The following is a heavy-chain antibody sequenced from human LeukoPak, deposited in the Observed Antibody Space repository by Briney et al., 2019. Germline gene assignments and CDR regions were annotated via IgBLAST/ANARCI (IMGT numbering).Heavy chain of an antibody. CDR2: ISYDGSNK. Sequence: GGSLRLSCAASGFTFSAYTMYWVRQAPGKGLEWVAVISYDGSNKYYADSVKGRFTISRDNSKNTLYLQMNSLRAEDTAVYYCAGDGRGRTFVVVAAIDYFDYWGQGTLVTVSS. J-gene: IGHJ4*02. D-gene: IGHD2-15*01. V-gene: IGHV3-30*04. CDR3: AGDGRGRTFVVVAAIDYFDY. CDR1: GFTFSAYT.